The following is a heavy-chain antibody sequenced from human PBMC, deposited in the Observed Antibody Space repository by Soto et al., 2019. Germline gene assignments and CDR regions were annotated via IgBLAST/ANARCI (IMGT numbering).Heavy chain of an antibody. CDR2: ISGGGSYI. CDR3: ARESDCRSTSCLFPPHF. V-gene: IGHV3-21*06. J-gene: IGHJ6*04. CDR1: GFTFSDYN. Sequence: GGSLRLSCVTSGFTFSDYNMNWVRQAPGKGLEWVAYISGGGSYIYHAESVKGRFTISRDNAKNSLYLEMNSLRDEDKAVYYCARESDCRSTSCLFPPHFWGKGTTVTVSS. D-gene: IGHD2-2*01.